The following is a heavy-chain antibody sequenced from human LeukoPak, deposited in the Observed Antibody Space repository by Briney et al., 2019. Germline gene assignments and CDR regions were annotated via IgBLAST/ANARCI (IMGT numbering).Heavy chain of an antibody. Sequence: GGSLRLSCVASGFTFSSHSMNGVRQAPGRGVEWLSYISGSSNNIYDIDSVKGRVTISRDNAKNSVYLQMNSLRDESSALNYCARARFPVAPAGTNYFDYWGEGTLVTVSS. D-gene: IGHD6-13*01. CDR3: ARARFPVAPAGTNYFDY. CDR1: GFTFSSHS. V-gene: IGHV3-48*02. CDR2: ISGSSNNI. J-gene: IGHJ4*02.